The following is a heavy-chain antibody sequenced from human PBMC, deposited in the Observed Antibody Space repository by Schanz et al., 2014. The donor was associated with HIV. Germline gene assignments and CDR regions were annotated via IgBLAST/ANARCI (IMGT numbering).Heavy chain of an antibody. CDR3: AKPEYDSRGNSQSHFDY. D-gene: IGHD3-22*01. V-gene: IGHV3-30*18. CDR1: GFTFNSYG. J-gene: IGHJ4*02. Sequence: QVQLVESGGGVVQPGRSLRVSCAASGFTFNSYGMHWVRQAPGKGQEWVAVISYDGSRKHFADSVKGRFTISRDNSKNTLYLQMTTLRIDDTAVYYCAKPEYDSRGNSQSHFDYWGQGTLVTVSS. CDR2: ISYDGSRK.